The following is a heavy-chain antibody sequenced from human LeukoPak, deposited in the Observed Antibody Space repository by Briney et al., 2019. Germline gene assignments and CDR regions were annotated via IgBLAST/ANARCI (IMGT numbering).Heavy chain of an antibody. D-gene: IGHD4-23*01. CDR1: GFTFSSYW. J-gene: IGHJ4*02. CDR3: ARDSDSTVDFDY. CDR2: IISDGSST. Sequence: GGSLRLSCAASGFTFSSYWMHWVRQAPGKGLVWVSRIISDGSSTAYADSVKGRFTISRDNAKNTLFLQMNSLRAEDTAVYYCARDSDSTVDFDYWGQGSLVTVSS. V-gene: IGHV3-74*01.